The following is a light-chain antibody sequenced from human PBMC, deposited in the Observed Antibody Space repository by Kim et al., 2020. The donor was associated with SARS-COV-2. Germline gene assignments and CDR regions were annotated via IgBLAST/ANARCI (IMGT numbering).Light chain of an antibody. CDR2: GTD. CDR1: SSNIGSKT. CDR3: AAWDDSLSGVL. V-gene: IGLV1-44*01. Sequence: GPRVIISCSGSSSNIGSKTVNWYKQLPGAAPKLLIYGTDQRPSGVPDRFSGSKSGTSAALAISGLQCEDEADYYCAAWDDSLSGVLFGGGTQLTVL. J-gene: IGLJ2*01.